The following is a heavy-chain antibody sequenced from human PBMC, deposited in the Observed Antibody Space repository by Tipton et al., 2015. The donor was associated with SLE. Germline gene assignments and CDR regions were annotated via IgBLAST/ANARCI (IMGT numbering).Heavy chain of an antibody. V-gene: IGHV4-34*09. CDR1: GGSFTDYF. D-gene: IGHD3-16*01. Sequence: TLSLTCAVYGGSFTDYFWSWIRQPPGKGLEWIGEINHSGTTNYNPSLKGRVSISIDTSKNHFSLQLRSMTAADTAVYYCAREDLAWFDPWGQGTLVTVSS. CDR3: AREDLAWFDP. J-gene: IGHJ5*02. CDR2: INHSGTT.